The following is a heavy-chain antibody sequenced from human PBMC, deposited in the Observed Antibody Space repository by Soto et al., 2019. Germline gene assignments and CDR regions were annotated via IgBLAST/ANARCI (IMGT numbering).Heavy chain of an antibody. Sequence: QLHLVQSGAVVKKPGASVTVSCSASGYPVTAYYMHWVRQAPGRGLEWMGGINPATGAAKYTQTFQGRVTMARDTSTITVIIELSGLTSEDAAVFFWSGGGGVGVAGSAAFDMWGQGTVVTVTS. J-gene: IGHJ3*02. CDR3: SGGGGVGVAGSAAFDM. V-gene: IGHV1-2*02. CDR2: INPATGAA. D-gene: IGHD6-19*01. CDR1: GYPVTAYY.